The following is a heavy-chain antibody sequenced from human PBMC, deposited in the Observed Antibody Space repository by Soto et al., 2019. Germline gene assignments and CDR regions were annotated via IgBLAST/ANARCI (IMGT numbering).Heavy chain of an antibody. Sequence: PSETLSLTCTVSGGSVRSGNYYWSWIRQPPGKGLEWIGSIYYSGSAYYNPSLKSRLTISVDTSKNQFSLKLSSVTAADTAVYYCDRGGQGSPFDCWGRGTLVTVYS. CDR1: GGSVRSGNYY. CDR2: IYYSGSA. V-gene: IGHV4-30-4*01. J-gene: IGHJ4*02. CDR3: DRGGQGSPFDC.